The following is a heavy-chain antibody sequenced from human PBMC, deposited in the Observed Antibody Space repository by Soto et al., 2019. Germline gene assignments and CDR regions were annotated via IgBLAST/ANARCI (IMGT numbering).Heavy chain of an antibody. Sequence: SETLSLTCVVSGGSFSTYYYNWIRQSPGKGLEWIGEINHSGSNNYSPSLKSRVTMSLDTSKNQFSLKLTSVTAADTAVYYCARGGSNDGQVVFDIWGKGTMVTVSS. CDR1: GGSFSTYY. J-gene: IGHJ3*02. CDR3: ARGGSNDGQVVFDI. CDR2: INHSGSN. V-gene: IGHV4-34*01. D-gene: IGHD1-26*01.